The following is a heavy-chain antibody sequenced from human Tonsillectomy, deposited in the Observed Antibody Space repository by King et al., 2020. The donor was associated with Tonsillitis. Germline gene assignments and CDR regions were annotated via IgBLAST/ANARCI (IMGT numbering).Heavy chain of an antibody. J-gene: IGHJ4*02. CDR1: GFIFSIYG. V-gene: IGHV3-33*05. CDR2: ISYVGNNK. Sequence: VQLVESGGGVVQPGRSLRLSCAASGFIFSIYGMHWVRQAPGKGLEWVAVISYVGNNKYYADSVRGRFTISRDNSKNTLYLQMDSLRAEDTPVYYCARVPPTILSGQGAADLEEYYFDYWGQGTLVTVSS. CDR3: ARVPPTILSGQGAADLEEYYFDY. D-gene: IGHD5-24*01.